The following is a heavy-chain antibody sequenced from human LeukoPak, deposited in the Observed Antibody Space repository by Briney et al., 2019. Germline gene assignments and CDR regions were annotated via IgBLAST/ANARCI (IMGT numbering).Heavy chain of an antibody. CDR3: ARAIPAATRAADY. D-gene: IGHD2-2*01. Sequence: ASVKVSCKASGGTFSSYAISWVRQAPGQGLEWMGWINPNSGGTNYAQKFQGRVTMTRDTSISTAYMELSRLRSDDTAVYYCARAIPAATRAADYWGQGTLVTVSS. CDR1: GGTFSSYA. V-gene: IGHV1-2*02. CDR2: INPNSGGT. J-gene: IGHJ4*02.